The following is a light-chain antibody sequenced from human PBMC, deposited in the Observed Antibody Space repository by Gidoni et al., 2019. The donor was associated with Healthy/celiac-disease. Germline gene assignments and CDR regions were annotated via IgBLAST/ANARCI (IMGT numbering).Light chain of an antibody. CDR2: GAS. V-gene: IGKV3-20*01. J-gene: IGKJ1*01. CDR3: QQYGSSPRWT. Sequence: EIVLTQSPGTLSLSPGERATLSCRASQSVSSSYLAWYQQKPGQAPRLLIYGASAGPLASQTGSVAVGLGQTSLSPSADWSLKILQYYCQQYGSSPRWTFGQGTKVEIK. CDR1: QSVSSSY.